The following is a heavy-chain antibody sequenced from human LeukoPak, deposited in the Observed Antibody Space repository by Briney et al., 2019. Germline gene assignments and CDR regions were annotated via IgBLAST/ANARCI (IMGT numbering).Heavy chain of an antibody. CDR2: IYSGGST. CDR1: GFTVSSNY. D-gene: IGHD3-10*01. V-gene: IGHV3-53*01. Sequence: GGSLRLSCAASGFTVSSNYMSWVRQAPGKGLEWVSVIYSGGSTYYADSVKGRFTISRDNSKNTLYLQINSLRAEDTAVYYCARASMVRGVLYDYWGQGTLVTVSS. J-gene: IGHJ4*02. CDR3: ARASMVRGVLYDY.